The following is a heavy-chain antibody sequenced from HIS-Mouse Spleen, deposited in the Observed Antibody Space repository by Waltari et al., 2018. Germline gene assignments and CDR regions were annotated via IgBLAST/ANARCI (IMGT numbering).Heavy chain of an antibody. D-gene: IGHD3-3*01. J-gene: IGHJ3*02. CDR2: INTSGST. CDR1: GGSISSHY. V-gene: IGHV4-4*07. Sequence: QVQLQESGPGLVKPSETLALTCTVSGGSISSHYWSWIRQHAAEGREWSGCINTSGSTNYTPSLKSRVTMSVDTSKTQFSLKLSSVTAADTAVYYCARDFHDFWSGYYGGDKKHDAFDIWGQGTMVTVSS. CDR3: ARDFHDFWSGYYGGDKKHDAFDI.